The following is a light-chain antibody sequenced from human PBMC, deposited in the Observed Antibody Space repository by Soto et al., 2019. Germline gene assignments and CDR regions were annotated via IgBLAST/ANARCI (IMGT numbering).Light chain of an antibody. V-gene: IGLV2-8*01. CDR2: EVS. Sequence: QSVLTQPPSASGSPGQAVTISCTGTSSDVGAYNYVSWYQQLPGKAPKLIIYEVSKRPSGVPDRFSGSKSGNTASLTVSGLQAEDEADYYCSSYAASNNFYFVFGGGTKVTVL. CDR3: SSYAASNNFYFV. J-gene: IGLJ3*02. CDR1: SSDVGAYNY.